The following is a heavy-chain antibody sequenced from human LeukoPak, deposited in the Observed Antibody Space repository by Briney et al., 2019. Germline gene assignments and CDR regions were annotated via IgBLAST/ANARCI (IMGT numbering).Heavy chain of an antibody. CDR2: INPNSGGT. CDR3: ARDVSYYDSSGCFDY. J-gene: IGHJ4*02. D-gene: IGHD3-22*01. Sequence: EASVKVSCKASGYTFTGYYMHWVRQAPGQGPEWMGWINPNSGGTNYAQKFQGRVTMTRDTSISTAYMELSRLRSDDTAVYYCARDVSYYDSSGCFDYWGQGTLVTVSS. CDR1: GYTFTGYY. V-gene: IGHV1-2*02.